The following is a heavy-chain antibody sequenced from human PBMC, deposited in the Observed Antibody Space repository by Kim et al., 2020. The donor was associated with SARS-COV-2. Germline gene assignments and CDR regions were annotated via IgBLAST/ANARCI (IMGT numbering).Heavy chain of an antibody. J-gene: IGHJ2*01. CDR1: GFTFSSFD. CDR3: AKEGIPARGHWYFEL. CDR2: LSDSGGDT. V-gene: IGHV3-23*01. D-gene: IGHD6-13*01. Sequence: GGSLRLSCAASGFTFSSFDMTWVRQAPGKGLEWVSFLSDSGGDTFYADSVKGRFTISRDNSKNTLYLQMNILRAEDTAVYYCAKEGIPARGHWYFELWGRGTLVTVSS.